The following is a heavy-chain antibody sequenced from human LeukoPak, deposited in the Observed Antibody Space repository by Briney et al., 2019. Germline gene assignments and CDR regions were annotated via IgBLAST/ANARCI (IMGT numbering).Heavy chain of an antibody. CDR1: GGSISSYY. CDR2: IYYSGST. D-gene: IGHD3-10*01. J-gene: IGHJ6*03. CDR3: ARGGYGSGSYGGYYYYMDV. Sequence: SETLSLTCTVSGGSISSYYWSRIRQPPGKGLEWIGYIYYSGSTNYNPSLKSRVTISVDTSKIQFSLKLSSVTAADTAVYYCARGGYGSGSYGGYYYYMDVWGKGTTVTVSS. V-gene: IGHV4-59*01.